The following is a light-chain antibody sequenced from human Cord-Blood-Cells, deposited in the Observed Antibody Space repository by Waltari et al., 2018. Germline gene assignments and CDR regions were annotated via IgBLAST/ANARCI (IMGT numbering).Light chain of an antibody. CDR2: AAS. Sequence: AIRITQSPSSLSASTGDRVTITCRASQGFSSYLAWYQQKPGKAPKLLIFAASTLQSGVPSRFSGSGSGTDFTLTISCLQSEDFATYYCQQYYSYPRTFGQGTKVEIK. CDR3: QQYYSYPRT. CDR1: QGFSSY. V-gene: IGKV1-8*01. J-gene: IGKJ1*01.